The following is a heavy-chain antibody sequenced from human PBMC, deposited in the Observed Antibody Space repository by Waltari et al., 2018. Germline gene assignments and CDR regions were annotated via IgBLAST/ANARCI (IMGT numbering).Heavy chain of an antibody. CDR2: IRYDGSNK. CDR3: AKGFNGKNIDY. Sequence: QVQLVESGGGVVQPGGSLRLSCPASGFTFSIYGMHWVRQAPGKGLEWVAFIRYDGSNKYYADSVKGRFTISRDNSKNTLYLQMNSLRAEDTAVYYCAKGFNGKNIDYWGQGTLVTVSS. V-gene: IGHV3-30*02. J-gene: IGHJ4*02. CDR1: GFTFSIYG.